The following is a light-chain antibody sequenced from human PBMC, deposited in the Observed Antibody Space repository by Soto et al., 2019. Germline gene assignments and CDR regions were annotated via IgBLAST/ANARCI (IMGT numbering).Light chain of an antibody. CDR3: QHTTDFT. J-gene: IGKJ2*01. Sequence: DIQMTQSPSTLAASVGDTVTMTCRISSKWLAWYQKKPGKAPKLLIYDVSNLKRGVPPRFSGSTSGAESTLTITGLQPDDLGTYYCQHTTDFTFGQGTKVEIK. CDR2: DVS. V-gene: IGKV1-5*01. CDR1: SKW.